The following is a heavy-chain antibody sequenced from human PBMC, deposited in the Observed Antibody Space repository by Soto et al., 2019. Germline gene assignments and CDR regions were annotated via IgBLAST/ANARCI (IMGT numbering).Heavy chain of an antibody. V-gene: IGHV5-10-1*01. CDR2: IDPSDSYT. D-gene: IGHD6-13*01. CDR1: GYSFTIYW. Sequence: PWESLKISCKVSGYSFTIYWISWVLQMPGKGLEWMGRIDPSDSYTNYSPSFQGHVTISADKSISTAYLQWSSLKASDTAMYYCARRYSSSKVFWFDPWGQGTLVTVSS. J-gene: IGHJ5*02. CDR3: ARRYSSSKVFWFDP.